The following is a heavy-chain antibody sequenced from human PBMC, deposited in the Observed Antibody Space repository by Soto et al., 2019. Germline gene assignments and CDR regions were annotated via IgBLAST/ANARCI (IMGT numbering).Heavy chain of an antibody. D-gene: IGHD3-10*01. CDR1: GCSISSGGYY. CDR3: ARVGSYHSTAFDI. Sequence: SETLSLTCTVYGCSISSGGYYWSRIRQHPGKGLEWIGNIYYSGSTYYNPSLKIRVTLSVDTSKNHFSLKLSFVTAADTAVYYCARVGSYHSTAFDIWGQGTMVT. J-gene: IGHJ3*02. CDR2: IYYSGST. V-gene: IGHV4-31*02.